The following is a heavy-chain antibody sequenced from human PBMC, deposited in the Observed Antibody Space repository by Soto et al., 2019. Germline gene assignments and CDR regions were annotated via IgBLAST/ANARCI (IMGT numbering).Heavy chain of an antibody. V-gene: IGHV1-8*01. CDR2: MNPNSGST. J-gene: IGHJ6*02. CDR1: GYTFTGYD. D-gene: IGHD6-13*01. Sequence: ASGRASGKAFGYTFTGYDSTWVRKAPGQGLEWMGSMNPNSGSTGYAQKCQSRVTMIRNTSIITAYTELSSLRSQATAVYYGARCWSRLVRSCYYLGLDDGGQGTTVTVSS. CDR3: ARCWSRLVRSCYYLGLDD.